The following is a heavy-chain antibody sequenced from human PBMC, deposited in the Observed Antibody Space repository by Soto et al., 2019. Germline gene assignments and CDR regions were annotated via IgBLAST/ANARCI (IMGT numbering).Heavy chain of an antibody. CDR3: AKQVTPHSSGWPDAFDI. J-gene: IGHJ3*02. CDR1: GFTFSSYG. CDR2: ISYDGSNK. V-gene: IGHV3-30*18. D-gene: IGHD6-19*01. Sequence: QVQLVESGGGVVQPGRSLRLSCAVSGFTFSSYGMHLVRQAPGKGLEWVAVISYDGSNKYYADSVKGRFTISRDNSKNTLHLQMNSLRAEDTDVYYCAKQVTPHSSGWPDAFDIWGQGTMVSVSS.